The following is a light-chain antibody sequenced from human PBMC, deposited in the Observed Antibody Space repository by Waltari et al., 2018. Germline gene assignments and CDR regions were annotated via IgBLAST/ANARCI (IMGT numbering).Light chain of an antibody. CDR2: AAS. J-gene: IGKJ2*03. V-gene: IGKV1-39*01. Sequence: DIQMTQSPSSLSESVGARVSITCRASQSINNYLNWYQQKPGTAPKLLIYAASRLESGVPSRFSGSGSGTDYTLTISGLQPEDFATYYCHQSYSSHSFGQGTKLGVK. CDR3: HQSYSSHS. CDR1: QSINNY.